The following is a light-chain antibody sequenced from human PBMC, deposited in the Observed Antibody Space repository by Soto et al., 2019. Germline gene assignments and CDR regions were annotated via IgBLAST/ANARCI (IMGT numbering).Light chain of an antibody. CDR1: SSDVGGYHY. CDR2: EVT. Sequence: QSALTQPPSASGSPGQSVTISCTGTSSDVGGYHYVSWYQQHPGKAPKLMIYEVTKRPSGVPDRFSGSKSGNTASLTVSGLQAEDEADYYCSSYAGSNNVVFGGGPKLTVL. J-gene: IGLJ2*01. CDR3: SSYAGSNNVV. V-gene: IGLV2-8*01.